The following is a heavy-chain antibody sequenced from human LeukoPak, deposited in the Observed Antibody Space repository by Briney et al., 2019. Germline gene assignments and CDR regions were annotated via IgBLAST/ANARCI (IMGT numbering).Heavy chain of an antibody. CDR3: ARRGGADGWGAFDI. V-gene: IGHV3-23*01. Sequence: GGSLRLSCAASGFTFSSYAMNWVRQVPGKGLEWVSTISGSGDKTFFADSVKGRFTISRDNSKNTLDLQMSSLRVEDTAVYYCARRGGADGWGAFDIWGQGTVVTVSS. CDR2: ISGSGDKT. J-gene: IGHJ3*02. D-gene: IGHD5-24*01. CDR1: GFTFSSYA.